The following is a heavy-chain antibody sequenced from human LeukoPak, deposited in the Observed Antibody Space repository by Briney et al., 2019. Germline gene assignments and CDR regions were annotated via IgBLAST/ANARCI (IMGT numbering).Heavy chain of an antibody. CDR1: GGSLSSGNYQ. V-gene: IGHV4-39*02. CDR3: LRDQDCSGGDCQVC. Sequence: SETLSHTCTVSGGSLSSGNYQWGWIRQPPGKGLEWIALISHSGTTYYNPSLKSRVTMSVDTSKNQFSLKLNSVTAADTAVYYCLRDQDCSGGDCQVCWGQGTLVTVSS. CDR2: ISHSGTT. D-gene: IGHD2-15*01. J-gene: IGHJ4*02.